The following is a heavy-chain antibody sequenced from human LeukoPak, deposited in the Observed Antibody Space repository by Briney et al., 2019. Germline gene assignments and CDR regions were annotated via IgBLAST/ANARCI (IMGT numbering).Heavy chain of an antibody. CDR1: GYTFTSYY. CDR2: INSSGGST. J-gene: IGHJ4*02. CDR3: AREGGEDYDSSGYYLVY. Sequence: ASVKVSCKASGYTFTSYYMRWVRQAPGQGLEWMGIINSSGGSTSYAQKFQGRVTMTRDTSTSTVYMELSSLRSEDTAVYYCAREGGEDYDSSGYYLVYWGQGTLVTVSS. V-gene: IGHV1-46*03. D-gene: IGHD3-22*01.